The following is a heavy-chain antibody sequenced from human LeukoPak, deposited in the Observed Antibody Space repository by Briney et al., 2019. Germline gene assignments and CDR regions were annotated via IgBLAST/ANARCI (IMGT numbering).Heavy chain of an antibody. CDR1: GYSFTSYW. J-gene: IGHJ4*02. Sequence: GESLKISCTGSGYSFTSYWIVWVRQMPGKGLEWMGIIYPGDSDTIYSPSFQGQVTISADKSISTAYLQWSSLKASDTAMYYCARQFRDSSGYYSYYFDYWGQGTLVTVSS. CDR3: ARQFRDSSGYYSYYFDY. V-gene: IGHV5-51*01. D-gene: IGHD3-22*01. CDR2: IYPGDSDT.